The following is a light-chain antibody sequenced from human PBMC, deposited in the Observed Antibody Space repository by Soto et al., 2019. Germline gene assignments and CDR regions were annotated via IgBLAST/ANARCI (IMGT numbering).Light chain of an antibody. Sequence: QSALTQPPSASGSPGQSLTISCTGTSNDVGTYNFVSWYQQHPGKAPKLTIYDVTKRPSGVPDRFSGSKSGNTASLTVSGLQAEDEADYYCSSYAGFNKVIFGGGTQLTVL. CDR1: SNDVGTYNF. J-gene: IGLJ2*01. CDR3: SSYAGFNKVI. V-gene: IGLV2-8*01. CDR2: DVT.